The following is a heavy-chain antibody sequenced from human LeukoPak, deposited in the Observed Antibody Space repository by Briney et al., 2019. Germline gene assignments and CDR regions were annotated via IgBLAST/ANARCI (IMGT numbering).Heavy chain of an antibody. D-gene: IGHD1-26*01. Sequence: PGGSLRLSCAASGFTFSSYAMSWVRQVPGKGLEWVSVISGSGDNTYYADSVKGRFTISRDNSRNTLFLQMSSLTAEDTAVYYCAKYRPPTTIATRYFDSWGQGILVTVSS. V-gene: IGHV3-23*01. CDR3: AKYRPPTTIATRYFDS. CDR2: ISGSGDNT. J-gene: IGHJ4*02. CDR1: GFTFSSYA.